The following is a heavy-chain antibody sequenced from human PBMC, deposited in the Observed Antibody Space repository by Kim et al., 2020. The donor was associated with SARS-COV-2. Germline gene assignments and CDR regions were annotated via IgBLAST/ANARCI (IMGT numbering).Heavy chain of an antibody. CDR1: GFTFSNAW. CDR2: IKSKTDGGTT. D-gene: IGHD3-10*01. V-gene: IGHV3-15*01. CDR3: TTEGATMVRGVIITEGFDY. Sequence: GGSLRLSCAASGFTFSNAWMSWVRQAPGKGLEWVGRIKSKTDGGTTDYAAPVKGRFTISRDDSKNTLYLQMNSLKTEDTAVYYCTTEGATMVRGVIITEGFDYWGQGTLVTVSS. J-gene: IGHJ4*02.